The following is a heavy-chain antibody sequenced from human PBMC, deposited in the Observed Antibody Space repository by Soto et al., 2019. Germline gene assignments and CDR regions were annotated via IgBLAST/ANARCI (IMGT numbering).Heavy chain of an antibody. J-gene: IGHJ4*02. D-gene: IGHD3-3*01. CDR1: GFTFSNNA. CDR2: ISGSGATK. V-gene: IGHV3-23*01. Sequence: GGSLRLSCAASGFTFSNNAMSWVRQAPGKGLEWVSSISGSGATKDYADSVKGRFTISRDNSKNTLYLQMNSLRAEDTAMYYCAKDGSGSNRPFDSWGQGTLVTVSS. CDR3: AKDGSGSNRPFDS.